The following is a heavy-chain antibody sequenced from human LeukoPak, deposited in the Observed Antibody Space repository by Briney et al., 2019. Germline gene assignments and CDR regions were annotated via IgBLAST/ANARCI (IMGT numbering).Heavy chain of an antibody. CDR1: GFTVSSNY. CDR2: ICSGGST. J-gene: IGHJ4*02. Sequence: GGSLRLSCAASGFTVSSNYMSWVRQAPGKGLEWVSIICSGGSTYYADSVKGRFTISRDNSKNTLYLQMNSLRAEDTAVYYCARAIFDYWGQGTLVTVSS. CDR3: ARAIFDY. V-gene: IGHV3-53*01.